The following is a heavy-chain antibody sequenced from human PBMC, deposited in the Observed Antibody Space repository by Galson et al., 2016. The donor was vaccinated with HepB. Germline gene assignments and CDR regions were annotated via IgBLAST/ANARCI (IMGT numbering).Heavy chain of an antibody. CDR2: MSYSGRT. CDR3: ARTLEWEHATLFEY. CDR1: GGSISSPNYF. Sequence: SETLSLTCTVSGGSISSPNYFWGWVRQPPGKGLECIGSMSYSGRTYYNPSLKSRVTISVDTSKNQFSLKLSSLTAADTAVYYCARTLEWEHATLFEYWSQGSLVTVSS. J-gene: IGHJ4*02. V-gene: IGHV4-39*01. D-gene: IGHD1-26*01.